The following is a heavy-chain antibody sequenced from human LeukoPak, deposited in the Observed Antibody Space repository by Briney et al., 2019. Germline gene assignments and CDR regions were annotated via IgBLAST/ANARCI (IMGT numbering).Heavy chain of an antibody. CDR2: INHSGST. V-gene: IGHV4-34*01. J-gene: IGHJ4*02. D-gene: IGHD3-16*02. CDR3: ARGGYLFSDYVWGSYRPIDY. Sequence: PSETLSLTYAVYGGSFSGYYWSWIRQPPGKGLEWIGEINHSGSTNYNPSLKSRVTISVDTSENQFSLKLSSVTAADTAVYYCARGGYLFSDYVWGSYRPIDYWGQGTLVTVSS. CDR1: GGSFSGYY.